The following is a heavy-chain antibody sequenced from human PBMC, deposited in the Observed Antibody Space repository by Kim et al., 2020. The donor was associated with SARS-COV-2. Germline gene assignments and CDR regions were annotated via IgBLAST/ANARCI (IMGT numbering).Heavy chain of an antibody. V-gene: IGHV4-34*01. CDR3: ARGVYYYGSGSYYDP. CDR2: INHSGST. CDR1: GGSFSGYY. D-gene: IGHD3-10*01. J-gene: IGHJ5*02. Sequence: SETLSLTCAVYGGSFSGYYWSWIRQPPGKGLEWIGEINHSGSTNYNPSLKSRVTISVDTSKNQFSLKLSSVTAADTAVYYCARGVYYYGSGSYYDPWGQGTLVTVSS.